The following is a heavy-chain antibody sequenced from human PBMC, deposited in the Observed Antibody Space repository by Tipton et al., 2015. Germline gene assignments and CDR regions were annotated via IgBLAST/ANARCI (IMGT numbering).Heavy chain of an antibody. V-gene: IGHV4-59*01. CDR2: AFHTGAT. CDR1: GVSISSYY. Sequence: TLSLTCTVPGVSISSYYWTWIRQPPGKGLQWVGNAFHTGATSYNSSLKSRLTFSIDTSKNQVSLRLSSVTAADTAVYYCAAFCYGGNCPDYWGQGTLVTVSS. D-gene: IGHD2-15*01. CDR3: AAFCYGGNCPDY. J-gene: IGHJ4*02.